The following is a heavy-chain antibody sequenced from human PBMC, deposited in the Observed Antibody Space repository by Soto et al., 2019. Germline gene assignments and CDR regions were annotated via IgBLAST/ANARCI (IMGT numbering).Heavy chain of an antibody. Sequence: PEPLSRFFVASGSLISSSNRCGSIGYPPGKGLEWIGYFYYSGSTYYNPSLKSRVTMSVDTSKNQFSLKLSSVTAVDTVVYYCARVGYILTGYYDDFDIWGQGTMVT. CDR3: ARVGYILTGYYDDFDI. CDR1: GSLISSSNR. CDR2: FYYSGST. J-gene: IGHJ3*02. D-gene: IGHD3-9*01. V-gene: IGHV4-28*03.